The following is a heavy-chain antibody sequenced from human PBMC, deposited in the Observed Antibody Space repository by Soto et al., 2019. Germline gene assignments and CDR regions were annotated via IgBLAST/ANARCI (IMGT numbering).Heavy chain of an antibody. CDR2: IWYDRSNK. CDR3: ARGHDFWSGQFDY. CDR1: GFSLDAYA. V-gene: IGHV3-33*08. Sequence: GGSLRLSCAASGFSLDAYAMHWVRQAPGKGLEWVAVIWYDRSNKYYTDTVKGRFTISRDNSKNTLYLQMNSLRAEDTAVYYCARGHDFWSGQFDYWGQGTLVTVSS. D-gene: IGHD3-3*01. J-gene: IGHJ4*02.